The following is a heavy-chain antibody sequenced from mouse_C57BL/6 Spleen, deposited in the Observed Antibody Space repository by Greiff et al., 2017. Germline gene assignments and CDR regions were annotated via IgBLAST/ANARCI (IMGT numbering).Heavy chain of an antibody. Sequence: VQLQQPGAELVKPGASVKMSCKASGYTFTSYWITWVKQRPGQGLEWIGDIYPGSGSTNYNEKFKSKATLTVDTSSSTAYMQLSSLTSEDSAVYYCARCQLLYYSNSYWYFDVWGTGTTVTVSS. J-gene: IGHJ1*03. CDR3: ARCQLLYYSNSYWYFDV. CDR1: GYTFTSYW. D-gene: IGHD2-5*01. V-gene: IGHV1-55*01. CDR2: IYPGSGST.